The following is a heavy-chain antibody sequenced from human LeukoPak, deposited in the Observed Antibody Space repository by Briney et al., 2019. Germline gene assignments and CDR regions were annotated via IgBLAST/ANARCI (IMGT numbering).Heavy chain of an antibody. D-gene: IGHD1-7*01. Sequence: KPGGSLILSCAASGFTVSSNYMTWVRQAPGKGLEWVSFIYSGGSTYYADSVQGRFTISRDNSKNTLYLQMDSLRAEDTAVYYCARELQPATGTRAYWFFDLWGRGTLVTVSS. J-gene: IGHJ2*01. V-gene: IGHV3-53*01. CDR3: ARELQPATGTRAYWFFDL. CDR1: GFTVSSNY. CDR2: IYSGGST.